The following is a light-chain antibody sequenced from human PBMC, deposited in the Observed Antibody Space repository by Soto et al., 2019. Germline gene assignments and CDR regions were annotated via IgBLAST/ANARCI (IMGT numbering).Light chain of an antibody. CDR2: EVS. CDR3: SLYTSSSTYVV. CDR1: SSDVGSYNR. J-gene: IGLJ2*01. V-gene: IGLV2-18*01. Sequence: QSALTQPPSVSGSPGQSVTISCTGTSSDVGSYNRVSWYQQPPGTAPKLMIYEVSNRPSGVPDRFSGSKSGNTASLTISGLQAEDEADYYCSLYTSSSTYVVFGGGTKLT.